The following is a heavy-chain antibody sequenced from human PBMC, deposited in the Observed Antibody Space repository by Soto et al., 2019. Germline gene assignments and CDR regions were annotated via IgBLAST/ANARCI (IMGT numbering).Heavy chain of an antibody. CDR3: AREPGYYYMDV. Sequence: QVQLQESGPGLVKPSETLSLTCAVSGVSISNYYWSWIRQPPGRGLEWIGYNHYSGGTNYNPSLKSRVIISLDTSTNQFLLKLSSVTAADTAVYYCAREPGYYYMDVWGQGTTVTVSS. J-gene: IGHJ6*03. CDR1: GVSISNYY. D-gene: IGHD2-2*01. V-gene: IGHV4-59*01. CDR2: NHYSGGT.